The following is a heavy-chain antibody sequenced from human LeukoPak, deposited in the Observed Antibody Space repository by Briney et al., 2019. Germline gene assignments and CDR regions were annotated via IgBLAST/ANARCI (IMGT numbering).Heavy chain of an antibody. CDR2: INHSGST. Sequence: SETLSLTCTVSGGSISSSSYYWSWIRQPPGKGLEWIGEINHSGSTNYNPSLKSRVTISVDTSKNQFSLKLSSVTAADTAVYYCARSSYGDPPFDYWGQGTLVTVSS. CDR1: GGSISSSSYY. J-gene: IGHJ4*02. D-gene: IGHD4-17*01. V-gene: IGHV4-39*07. CDR3: ARSSYGDPPFDY.